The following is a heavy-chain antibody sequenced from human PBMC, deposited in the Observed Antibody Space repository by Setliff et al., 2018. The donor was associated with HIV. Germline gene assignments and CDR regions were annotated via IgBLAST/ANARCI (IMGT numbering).Heavy chain of an antibody. J-gene: IGHJ3*02. D-gene: IGHD2-15*01. CDR2: IYTSGST. V-gene: IGHV4-4*08. CDR1: NGSINGYY. Sequence: SETLSLTCSVSNGSINGYYWTWIRQPPGKGLEWIGHIYTSGSTNYNPSLKSRVTVSMDTSKNQYSLKMTSMTAADTAVYYCARASSRLNCSGGSCYRAPYAFDIWGQGTMVTVSS. CDR3: ARASSRLNCSGGSCYRAPYAFDI.